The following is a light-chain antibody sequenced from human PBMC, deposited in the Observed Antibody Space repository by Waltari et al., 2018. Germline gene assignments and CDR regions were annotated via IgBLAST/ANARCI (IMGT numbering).Light chain of an antibody. V-gene: IGLV1-44*01. Sequence: QSVLTQPPSASGTPGPRVTISCSGSRSNIGNNAVNWYQQLPGTAPKLLIYNDAQRPSGVPDRFSGSRSGPSASLAISGLQSDDEADYYCASRDDSLNGWVFGGGTKLTVL. CDR3: ASRDDSLNGWV. CDR1: RSNIGNNA. J-gene: IGLJ3*02. CDR2: NDA.